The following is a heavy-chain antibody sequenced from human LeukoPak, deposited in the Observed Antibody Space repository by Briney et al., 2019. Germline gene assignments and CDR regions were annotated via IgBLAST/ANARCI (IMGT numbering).Heavy chain of an antibody. D-gene: IGHD2-2*01. CDR3: ARDFRDCSSTSCYSRFDP. CDR1: GYTFTSYG. V-gene: IGHV1-18*01. CDR2: ISAYNGNT. J-gene: IGHJ5*02. Sequence: ASVKVSCKASGYTFTSYGISWVRQAPGQGLEWMGWISAYNGNTNYAQKLQGRVTMTTDTTTSTAYMVLRSLRSDDTAVYYCARDFRDCSSTSCYSRFDPWGQGTLVTVSS.